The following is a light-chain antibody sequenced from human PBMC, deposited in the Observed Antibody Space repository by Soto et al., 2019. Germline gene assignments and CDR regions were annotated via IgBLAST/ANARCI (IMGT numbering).Light chain of an antibody. Sequence: QAVLTQPASLSGSSGQSITISCTGTSSDVGSYNLVSWYQQHPGKAPKLMIYEVSKRPSGVSNRFSGSKSGNTASLTISGLQAEDEADYYCCSYAGSSTPYVFGTGTKVTVL. CDR1: SSDVGSYNL. CDR3: CSYAGSSTPYV. V-gene: IGLV2-23*02. J-gene: IGLJ1*01. CDR2: EVS.